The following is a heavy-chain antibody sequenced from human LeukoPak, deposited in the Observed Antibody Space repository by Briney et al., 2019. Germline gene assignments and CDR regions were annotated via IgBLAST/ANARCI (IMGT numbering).Heavy chain of an antibody. J-gene: IGHJ4*02. CDR3: VRLVRGIYDYFDY. Sequence: GSLRLSCAASGFTFSSYGMSWVRQAPGKGLEWVGTVYYTGSTYYNPSLKSRVTISVDTSKKQFSLKLSSVTAADTAVYYCVRLVRGIYDYFDYWGQGTLVTVSS. D-gene: IGHD3-10*01. V-gene: IGHV4-38-2*01. CDR2: VYYTGST. CDR1: GFTFSSYG.